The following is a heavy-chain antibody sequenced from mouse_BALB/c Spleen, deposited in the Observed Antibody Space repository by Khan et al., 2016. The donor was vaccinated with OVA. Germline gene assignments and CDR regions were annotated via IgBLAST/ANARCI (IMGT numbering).Heavy chain of an antibody. CDR3: IRSGYGSFAY. Sequence: VQLQQSGAELVKPGASVKLSCKASGYTFSSYYMYWVKERPGQGLEWIGEINPSNGGSNFNEKFKTKATLTVDKSSRPAYMQLDSLTSEDSAVYYCIRSGYGSFAYWGQGTLVTVSA. CDR1: GYTFSSYY. V-gene: IGHV1S81*02. D-gene: IGHD2-2*01. CDR2: INPSNGGS. J-gene: IGHJ3*01.